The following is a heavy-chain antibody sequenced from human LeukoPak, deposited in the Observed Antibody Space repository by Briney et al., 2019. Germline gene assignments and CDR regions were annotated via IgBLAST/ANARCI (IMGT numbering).Heavy chain of an antibody. CDR2: IYYSGST. V-gene: IGHV4-39*07. Sequence: PSETLSLTCTVSGGSISSSSYYWGWLRQPPGKGLECIGSIYYSGSTYYNPPLKSRVTISVDTSKNQFSLKLSSVTAADTAVYYCARIAYSSSTDYWGQGTLVTVSS. J-gene: IGHJ4*02. CDR3: ARIAYSSSTDY. D-gene: IGHD6-6*01. CDR1: GGSISSSSYY.